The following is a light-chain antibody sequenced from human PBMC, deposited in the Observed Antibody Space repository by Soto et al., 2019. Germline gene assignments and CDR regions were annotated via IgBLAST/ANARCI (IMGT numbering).Light chain of an antibody. CDR2: KVS. Sequence: DVVMTQSPLSLPVTVGQPASISCRSSQSLVTSDGDTYLNWCQQRPGQAPRRLIYKVSNRDSGVPGRFSDSESGTDFTLKISRVEAEDVGVYFCMQGTHWPYTFGQGTKLEIK. CDR3: MQGTHWPYT. CDR1: QSLVTSDGDTY. J-gene: IGKJ2*01. V-gene: IGKV2-30*01.